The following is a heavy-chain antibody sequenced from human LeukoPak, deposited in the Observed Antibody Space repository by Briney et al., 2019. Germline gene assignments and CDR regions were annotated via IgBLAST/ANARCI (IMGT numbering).Heavy chain of an antibody. V-gene: IGHV4-39*01. D-gene: IGHD3-9*01. CDR1: GGSISSGSYY. CDR3: ASLRYFDWLLSPHYYMDV. CDR2: IYYSGST. Sequence: TASETLSLTCTVSGGSISSGSYYWSWIRQPPGKGLEWIGSIYYSGSTYYNPSLKSRVTISVDTSKNQFSLKLSSVTAADTAVYYCASLRYFDWLLSPHYYMDVWGKGTTVTISS. J-gene: IGHJ6*03.